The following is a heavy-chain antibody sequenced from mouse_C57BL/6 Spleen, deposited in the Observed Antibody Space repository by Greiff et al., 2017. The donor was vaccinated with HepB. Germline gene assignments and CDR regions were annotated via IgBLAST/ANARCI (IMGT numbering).Heavy chain of an antibody. CDR2: IYPRDGST. CDR1: GYTFTSYD. J-gene: IGHJ2*01. CDR3: ARWGDGGYFDY. D-gene: IGHD3-3*01. Sequence: VQLKESGPELVKPGASVKLSCKASGYTFTSYDINWVKQRPGQGLEWIGWIYPRDGSTKYNEKFKGKATLTVDTSSSTAYMELHSLTSEDSAVYFCARWGDGGYFDYWGQGTTLTVSS. V-gene: IGHV1-85*01.